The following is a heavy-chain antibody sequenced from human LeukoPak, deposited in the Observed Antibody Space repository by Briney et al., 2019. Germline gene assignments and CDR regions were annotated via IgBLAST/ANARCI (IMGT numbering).Heavy chain of an antibody. CDR2: LTGTGGST. CDR3: AKDHGTAVAGFYY. D-gene: IGHD6-19*01. J-gene: IGHJ4*02. Sequence: GASLRLSCAASGFSLSTYGVSWVRQPPGKGLEWVSGLTGTGGSTYYADSVKGRFTVSGDTSKNTLYLQMNSLRAEDTAIYYCAKDHGTAVAGFYYWGQGTLVTVSS. CDR1: GFSLSTYG. V-gene: IGHV3-23*01.